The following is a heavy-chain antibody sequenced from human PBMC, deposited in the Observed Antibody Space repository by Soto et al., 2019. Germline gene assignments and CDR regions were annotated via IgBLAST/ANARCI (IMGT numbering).Heavy chain of an antibody. CDR1: GGSFSGYY. CDR2: INHSGST. Sequence: PSETLSLTCAVYGGSFSGYYWSWIRQPPGKGLEWIGEINHSGSTNYNPSLKSRVTISVDTSKNQFSLKLSSVTAADTAVYYCARGALAIQLWSGRYYFDYWGKGTLVTVSS. J-gene: IGHJ4*02. D-gene: IGHD5-18*01. CDR3: ARGALAIQLWSGRYYFDY. V-gene: IGHV4-34*01.